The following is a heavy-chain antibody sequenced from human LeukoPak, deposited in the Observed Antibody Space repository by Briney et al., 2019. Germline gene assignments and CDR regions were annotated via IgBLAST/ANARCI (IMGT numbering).Heavy chain of an antibody. CDR1: GGTFSNYA. CDR2: IIPIFGTA. V-gene: IGHV1-69*13. Sequence: ASVKVSCKASGGTFSNYAISWVRQAPGQGLEWMGGIIPIFGTANYAQKFQGRVTITADESTTTAYMELSSLRSEDTAVYYCARGLHCSSTSCYTQSFDYWGQGTLVTVSS. CDR3: ARGLHCSSTSCYTQSFDY. D-gene: IGHD2-2*02. J-gene: IGHJ4*02.